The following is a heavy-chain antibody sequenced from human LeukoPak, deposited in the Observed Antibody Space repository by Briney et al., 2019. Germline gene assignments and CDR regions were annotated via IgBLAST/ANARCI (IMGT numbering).Heavy chain of an antibody. Sequence: GGSLRLSCVTSGFTFSSHWMFWVRQAPGKGLEWVANVNQDGGAKFYVDSVKGRFTISRDNAKNSLYLQMTSLRVEDTAVYFCGSKGGYDHHWGQGTLVTVSS. V-gene: IGHV3-7*01. CDR1: GFTFSSHW. D-gene: IGHD5-12*01. J-gene: IGHJ4*02. CDR2: VNQDGGAK. CDR3: GSKGGYDHH.